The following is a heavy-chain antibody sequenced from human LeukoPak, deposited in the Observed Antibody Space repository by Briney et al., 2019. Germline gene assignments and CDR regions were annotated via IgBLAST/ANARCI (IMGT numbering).Heavy chain of an antibody. CDR1: GFTFSSYV. CDR2: ISGSGGNT. D-gene: IGHD3-10*01. J-gene: IGHJ4*02. V-gene: IGHV3-23*01. CDR3: AMWPDGAESYWEGIDY. Sequence: GGSLRLSCAASGFTFSSYVMSWVRQAPGKGLEWVSTISGSGGNTYYADSVKGRFTISRDNSKNTLYLQMNSLRAEATALYYRAMWPDGAESYWEGIDYWGQGTLVTVSS.